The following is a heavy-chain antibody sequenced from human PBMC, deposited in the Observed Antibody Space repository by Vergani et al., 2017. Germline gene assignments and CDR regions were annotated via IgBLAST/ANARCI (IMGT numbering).Heavy chain of an antibody. CDR2: IGKDGNKK. Sequence: QVHLVESGGGVVQYGGSLRLSCAASGFTFSRNGMHWVRQALGKGLEWVAFIGKDGNKKYYADSVKGRFTISRDNSKNTVYLQMNSLRAEDTAVYYCAKDPGEYSGSDGCFDHWGQGILVTASS. CDR3: AKDPGEYSGSDGCFDH. V-gene: IGHV3-30*02. J-gene: IGHJ4*02. CDR1: GFTFSRNG. D-gene: IGHD1-26*01.